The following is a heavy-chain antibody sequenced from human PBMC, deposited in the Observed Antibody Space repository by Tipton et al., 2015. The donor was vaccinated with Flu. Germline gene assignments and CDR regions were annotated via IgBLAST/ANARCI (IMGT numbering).Heavy chain of an antibody. CDR2: ISTSGST. Sequence: TLSLTCTVSGGSISSGSYVWGWIRQPAGEGLEWIGHISTSGSTNYNPALKSRLTLSVDTYKNQFSLRLTSVTATDTALYYSARHERGVSTFPWGQGTLVTGSS. V-gene: IGHV4-61*09. CDR1: GGSISSGSYV. D-gene: IGHD5/OR15-5a*01. J-gene: IGHJ5*02. CDR3: ARHERGVSTFP.